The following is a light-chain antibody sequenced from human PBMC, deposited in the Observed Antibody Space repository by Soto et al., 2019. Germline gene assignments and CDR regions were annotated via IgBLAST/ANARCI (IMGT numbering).Light chain of an antibody. J-gene: IGKJ1*01. Sequence: EIVLTQSRGTLSLSPGERDTLSCRSSQSVSSSYLAWYQQKPGQAPRLLIYGASSRATGIPDRFSGSGSGTDFTLTISTLGPEDFAVYYCQQYGSSPPTFGQGTKV. CDR3: QQYGSSPPT. V-gene: IGKV3-20*01. CDR1: QSVSSSY. CDR2: GAS.